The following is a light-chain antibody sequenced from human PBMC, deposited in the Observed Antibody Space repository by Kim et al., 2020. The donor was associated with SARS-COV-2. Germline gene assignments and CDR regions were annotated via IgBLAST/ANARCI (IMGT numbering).Light chain of an antibody. Sequence: YNYVSLYQQTPGKAPHLLIYDVNKRPSGVSTRFSGSKSGNTASLTISGLQAEDEADYSCSSYATSRSYVFGTGTKVTVL. V-gene: IGLV2-14*03. CDR1: YNY. J-gene: IGLJ1*01. CDR3: SSYATSRSYV. CDR2: DVN.